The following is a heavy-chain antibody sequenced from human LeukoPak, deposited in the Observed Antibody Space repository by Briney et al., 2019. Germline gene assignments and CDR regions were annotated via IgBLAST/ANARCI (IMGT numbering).Heavy chain of an antibody. J-gene: IGHJ6*02. D-gene: IGHD4-17*01. V-gene: IGHV1-24*01. CDR2: FDPEDGET. Sequence: ASVKVSCKASGYTFTSYGISWVRQAPGQGLEWMGGFDPEDGETIYAQKFQGRVTMTEDTSTDTAYMELSSLRSEDTAVYYCATGPPLRVEGDYYYYYGMDVWGQGTTVTVSS. CDR3: ATGPPLRVEGDYYYYYGMDV. CDR1: GYTFTSYG.